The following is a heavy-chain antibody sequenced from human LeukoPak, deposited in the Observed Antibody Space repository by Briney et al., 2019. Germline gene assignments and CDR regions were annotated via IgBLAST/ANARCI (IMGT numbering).Heavy chain of an antibody. V-gene: IGHV1-46*01. D-gene: IGHD6-19*01. J-gene: IGHJ4*02. CDR3: ARVPVAGTPHFDY. CDR1: GYTFTSYG. CDR2: INPSGGST. Sequence: ASVKVSCKASGYTFTSYGISWVRQAPGQGLEWMGIINPSGGSTSYAQKFQGRVTMTRDMSTSTVYMELSSPRSEDTAVYYCARVPVAGTPHFDYWGQGTLVTVSS.